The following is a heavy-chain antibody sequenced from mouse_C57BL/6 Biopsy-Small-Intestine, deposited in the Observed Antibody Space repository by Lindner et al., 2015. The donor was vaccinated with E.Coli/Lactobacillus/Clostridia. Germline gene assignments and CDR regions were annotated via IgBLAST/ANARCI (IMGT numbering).Heavy chain of an antibody. CDR2: IYPGDGDT. CDR1: GYAFSSSW. Sequence: QLQESGPELVKPGASVKISCKASGYAFSSSWMNWVKQRPGKGLEWIGRIYPGDGDTNYNGKFKGKATLTADKSSSTAYMQLSSLTSEDSAVYFCARETTVVADWYFDVWGTGTTVTVSS. CDR3: ARETTVVADWYFDV. D-gene: IGHD1-1*01. V-gene: IGHV1-82*01. J-gene: IGHJ1*03.